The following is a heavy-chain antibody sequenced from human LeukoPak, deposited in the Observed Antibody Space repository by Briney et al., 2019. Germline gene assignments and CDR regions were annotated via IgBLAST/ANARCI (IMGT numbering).Heavy chain of an antibody. CDR1: GFSFSRYW. CDR2: IKPDGSEI. J-gene: IGHJ6*04. Sequence: GGSLRLSCEASGFSFSRYWMSWVRQAPVRGLEWVANIKPDGSEIYYVDSAKGRFTISRDNAKNAVYLHMNSLRPEDTAIYYCAELGITMIGGVWGKGTTVTISS. V-gene: IGHV3-7*01. D-gene: IGHD3-10*02. CDR3: AELGITMIGGV.